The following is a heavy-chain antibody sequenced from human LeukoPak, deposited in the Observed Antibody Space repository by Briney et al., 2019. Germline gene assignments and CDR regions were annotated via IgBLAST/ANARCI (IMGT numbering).Heavy chain of an antibody. J-gene: IGHJ5*02. Sequence: PSETLSLTCTVSGGSISSYYWSWIRQPPGKGLEWIGYIYYSGSTNYNPSLKSRVTISVDTSKNQFSLKLSSVTAADTAVYYCARDRADFWSGYYGAWFDPWGQGTLSPSPQ. CDR3: ARDRADFWSGYYGAWFDP. CDR1: GGSISSYY. CDR2: IYYSGST. D-gene: IGHD3-3*01. V-gene: IGHV4-59*01.